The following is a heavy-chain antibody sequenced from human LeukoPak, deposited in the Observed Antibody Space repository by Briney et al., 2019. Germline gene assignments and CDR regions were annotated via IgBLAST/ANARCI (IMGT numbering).Heavy chain of an antibody. J-gene: IGHJ4*02. CDR2: IRSKVYGGAT. V-gene: IGHV3-49*03. Sequence: QPGRSLRLSCSSSGFTFGDFGMSWFRQAPGKGPEWVGFIRSKVYGGATEYAASVKGRFIISRDDSKSIAYLQMNSLETEDTAVYYCSRSRRVLCTGACYSFDYWGQGTLVTASS. D-gene: IGHD2-8*02. CDR1: GFTFGDFG. CDR3: SRSRRVLCTGACYSFDY.